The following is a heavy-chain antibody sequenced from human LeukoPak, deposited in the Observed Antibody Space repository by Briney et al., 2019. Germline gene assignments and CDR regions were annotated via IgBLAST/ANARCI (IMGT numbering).Heavy chain of an antibody. J-gene: IGHJ4*02. CDR1: EFSLTNYS. Sequence: GGSLRLSCVASEFSLTNYSLNWVRQAPGQGLEWVSSISGSNSYIYYADSVRGRFIISRDTAKNSLYLQMNSLRAEDTAVYFCARGMDYYYGSGSYFDFWGQGSLVTVSS. V-gene: IGHV3-21*01. CDR3: ARGMDYYYGSGSYFDF. D-gene: IGHD3-10*01. CDR2: ISGSNSYI.